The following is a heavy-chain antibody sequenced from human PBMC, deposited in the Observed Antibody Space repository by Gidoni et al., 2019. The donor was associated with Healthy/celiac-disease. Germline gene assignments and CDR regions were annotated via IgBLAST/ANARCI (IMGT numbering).Heavy chain of an antibody. V-gene: IGHV4-34*01. J-gene: IGHJ5*02. CDR1: GGSFSGYY. Sequence: GGSFSGYYWSWIRQPPGKWLEWIGEINHSGSTNYNPSLKSRVTISVDTSKNQFSLKLSSVTAADTAVYYCARGDTMVRGGGWFDPWGQGTLVTVSS. D-gene: IGHD3-10*01. CDR2: INHSGST. CDR3: ARGDTMVRGGGWFDP.